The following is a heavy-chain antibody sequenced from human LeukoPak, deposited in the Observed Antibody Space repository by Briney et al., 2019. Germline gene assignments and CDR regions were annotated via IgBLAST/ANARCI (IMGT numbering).Heavy chain of an antibody. CDR3: ARESGKFDY. CDR2: ISGDGVST. Sequence: PGGSLRLSCAASGFTFSSSAMSWVRQAPGKGLEWVSLISGDGVSTFYADSVKGRFSISRDNSKNSLSLEMNSLRTEDTAMYYCARESGKFDYWGQGTLVAVSS. J-gene: IGHJ4*02. CDR1: GFTFSSSA. V-gene: IGHV3-43*02.